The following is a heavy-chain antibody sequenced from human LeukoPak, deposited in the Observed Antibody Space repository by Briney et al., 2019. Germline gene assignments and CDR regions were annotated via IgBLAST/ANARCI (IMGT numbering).Heavy chain of an antibody. CDR2: MRDDGSDT. V-gene: IGHV3-30*02. CDR1: GFTLRSYA. Sequence: GTSLRLSCIVSGFTLRSYAMHWVRQAPGKGLEWLAIMRDDGSDTSLSDSVKGRFTISRDNSKNTLYLQMNSLRPEDTAVYYCAKRPDDYSYGMDVWGQGTTVTVSS. CDR3: AKRPDDYSYGMDV. J-gene: IGHJ6*02.